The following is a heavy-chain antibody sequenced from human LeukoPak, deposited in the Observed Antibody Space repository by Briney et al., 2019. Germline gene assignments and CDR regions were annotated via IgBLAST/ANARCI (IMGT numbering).Heavy chain of an antibody. Sequence: SVKVSCKASGRTFSIYAISWVRQAPGQGLEWMGGIIPIFGTANYAQKFQGRVTITADESTSTAYMELSSLRSEDTAVYYCACWSPGGYYDILTGYYPNWFDPWGQGTLVTVSS. CDR2: IIPIFGTA. V-gene: IGHV1-69*13. D-gene: IGHD3-9*01. J-gene: IGHJ5*02. CDR3: ACWSPGGYYDILTGYYPNWFDP. CDR1: GRTFSIYA.